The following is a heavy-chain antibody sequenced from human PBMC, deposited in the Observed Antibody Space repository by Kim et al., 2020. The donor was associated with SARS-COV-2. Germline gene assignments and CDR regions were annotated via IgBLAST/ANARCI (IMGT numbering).Heavy chain of an antibody. CDR1: GFTFNMYA. V-gene: IGHV3-23*01. J-gene: IGHJ5*02. CDR2: ISSSDTT. Sequence: GGSLRLSCVASGFTFNMYAMTWVRQAPGKGLEWVSDISSSDTTYYADSVKGRFTIFRDNSKNTLYLQMNSLRAEDTAVYYCAKPGGSGSYYRYFDPWGQGTQV. D-gene: IGHD3-10*01. CDR3: AKPGGSGSYYRYFDP.